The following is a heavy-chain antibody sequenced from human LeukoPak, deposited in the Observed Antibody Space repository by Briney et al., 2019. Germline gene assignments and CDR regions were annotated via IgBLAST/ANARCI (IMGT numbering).Heavy chain of an antibody. Sequence: SQTLSLTCTVSGGSISSGSYCWSWIRQPAGKGLEWIGRIYTSGSTNYNPSLKSRVTISVDTSKNQFSLKLSSVTAADTAVYYCARSSGWLLPKYFDYWGQGTLVTVSS. D-gene: IGHD3-22*01. V-gene: IGHV4-61*02. CDR3: ARSSGWLLPKYFDY. J-gene: IGHJ4*02. CDR2: IYTSGST. CDR1: GGSISSGSYC.